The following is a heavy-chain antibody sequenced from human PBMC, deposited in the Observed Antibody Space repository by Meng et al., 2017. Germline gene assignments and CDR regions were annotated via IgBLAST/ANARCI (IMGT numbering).Heavy chain of an antibody. J-gene: IGHJ5*02. CDR1: GSTFSSYA. CDR3: ARERWGVVEGYCSSTSCYYWYDP. D-gene: IGHD2-2*01. Sequence: QVASGQVGGKVKEPWPPVKGSGKACGSTFSSYAISWVRQAPGQGLEGMGGITPIFGTANYAQKFQGRVTITTDESTSTAYMELSSLRSEDTAVYYCARERWGVVEGYCSSTSCYYWYDPWGQGTLVTVSS. V-gene: IGHV1-69*01. CDR2: ITPIFGTA.